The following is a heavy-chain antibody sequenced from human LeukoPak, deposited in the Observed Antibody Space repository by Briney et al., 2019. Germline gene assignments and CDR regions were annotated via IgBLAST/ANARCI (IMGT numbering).Heavy chain of an antibody. J-gene: IGHJ4*02. Sequence: GGSLRLSCAASGFTFSSYSMTWVRQAPGKGLEWVSSISSSSSYIYYADSVKGRFTISRDNAKNSLYLQMNSLRAEDTAVYYCARALADYYDSSGYTPLDYWGQGTRVTVSS. CDR3: ARALADYYDSSGYTPLDY. CDR1: GFTFSSYS. D-gene: IGHD3-22*01. V-gene: IGHV3-21*01. CDR2: ISSSSSYI.